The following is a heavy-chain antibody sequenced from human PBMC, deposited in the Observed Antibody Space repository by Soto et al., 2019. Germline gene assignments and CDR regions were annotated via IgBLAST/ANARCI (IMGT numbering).Heavy chain of an antibody. D-gene: IGHD6-19*01. CDR1: GFTFSSYA. CDR2: ISGSGGST. Sequence: LRLSCAASGFTFSSYAMSWVRQAPGKGLEWVSAISGSGGSTYYADSVKGRFTISRDNSENTLYLQMNSLRAEDTAVYYCAKDLTGYSSGWYQDAFDIWGQGTMVTVSS. J-gene: IGHJ3*02. V-gene: IGHV3-23*01. CDR3: AKDLTGYSSGWYQDAFDI.